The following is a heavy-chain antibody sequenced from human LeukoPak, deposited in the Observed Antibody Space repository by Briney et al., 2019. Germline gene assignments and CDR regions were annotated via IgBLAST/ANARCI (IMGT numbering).Heavy chain of an antibody. CDR2: ISGSGTA. V-gene: IGHV3-23*01. Sequence: PGGSLRLSCAVSGVTLTNYAMTWARQAPGKGLEWVSTISGSGTAYYADSVKGRFTISRNNSNNTLYLRMNSLRSDDTAIYYCAKSLRAIAVAGTTLDSWGQGTLVTVSS. CDR3: AKSLRAIAVAGTTLDS. D-gene: IGHD6-19*01. J-gene: IGHJ4*02. CDR1: GVTLTNYA.